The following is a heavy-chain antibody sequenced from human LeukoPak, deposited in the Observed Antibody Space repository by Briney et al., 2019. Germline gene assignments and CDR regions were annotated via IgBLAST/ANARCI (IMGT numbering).Heavy chain of an antibody. J-gene: IGHJ4*02. CDR1: GGSISGYF. CDR3: AREPTSGREPTSGRPLDY. V-gene: IGHV4-4*07. CDR2: IYPSGSN. Sequence: PSETLSLTCTVSGGSISGYFWSWIRQPAGKGLEWIGRIYPSGSNNYNPSLKSRVTMSLDTSKNHLSLNLSSVTAADTAVYYCAREPTSGREPTSGRPLDYWGQGTLVTVSS. D-gene: IGHD5-12*01.